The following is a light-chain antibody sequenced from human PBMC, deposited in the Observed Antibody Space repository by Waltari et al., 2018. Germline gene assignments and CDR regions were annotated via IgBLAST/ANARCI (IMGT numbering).Light chain of an antibody. CDR3: QQYNSYSKGT. J-gene: IGKJ1*01. V-gene: IGKV1-5*03. CDR2: KAS. CDR1: QSISSR. Sequence: DIQMTQSPSTLFASVGDRVTITCRASQSISSRLAWYQQKPGKAPKLLIYKASSLESGVPSRFSGSGSGTEFTLTISSLQPDDFATYYCQQYNSYSKGTFGQGTKVEIK.